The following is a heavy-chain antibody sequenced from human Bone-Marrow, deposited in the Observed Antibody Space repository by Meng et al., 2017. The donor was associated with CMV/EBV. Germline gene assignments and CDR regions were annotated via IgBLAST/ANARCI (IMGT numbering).Heavy chain of an antibody. CDR2: INSDGSST. D-gene: IGHD3-22*01. V-gene: IGHV3-74*01. J-gene: IGHJ6*02. CDR1: GFTFSSYW. Sequence: GGSLRLSCAASGFTFSSYWMHWVRQAPGKGLVWVSRINSDGSSTSYADSVKGRFTISRDNAKNSLYLQMNSLRAEDTAVYYCARGGYLIHGMDVWGQGTTVTASS. CDR3: ARGGYLIHGMDV.